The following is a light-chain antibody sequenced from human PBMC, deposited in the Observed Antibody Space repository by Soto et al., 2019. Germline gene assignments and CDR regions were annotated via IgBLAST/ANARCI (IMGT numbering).Light chain of an antibody. V-gene: IGKV3-20*01. CDR2: GAS. Sequence: EIVLTRSPGTLSVSPWEVATLSGRASQSVSSSYLAWYQQKPGQAPRLLIYGASSRATGIPDRFSGSGSGTDFTLTISRLEPEDFAVYYCQQYGSSPRTFGQGTKVDIK. CDR1: QSVSSSY. CDR3: QQYGSSPRT. J-gene: IGKJ1*01.